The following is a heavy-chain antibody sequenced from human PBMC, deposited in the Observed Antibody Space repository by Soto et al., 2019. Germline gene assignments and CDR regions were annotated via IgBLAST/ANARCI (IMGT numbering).Heavy chain of an antibody. V-gene: IGHV1-3*01. Sequence: GASVKVSCKTSGNSFTNYAIHWVRQAPGQRLEWMGWINAGNGNTRSSQNLQGRVTITRDTSASTAYMELSSLRYEDTAVYYCAAKLRFLEGSERPGYYYYGVDVWGQGTTVTVSS. D-gene: IGHD3-3*01. CDR1: GNSFTNYA. CDR2: INAGNGNT. CDR3: AAKLRFLEGSERPGYYYYGVDV. J-gene: IGHJ6*02.